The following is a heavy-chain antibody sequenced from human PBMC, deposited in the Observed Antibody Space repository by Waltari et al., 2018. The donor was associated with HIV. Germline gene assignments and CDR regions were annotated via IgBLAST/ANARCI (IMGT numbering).Heavy chain of an antibody. J-gene: IGHJ4*02. CDR1: GGSFSGYY. D-gene: IGHD3-10*01. V-gene: IGHV4-34*01. CDR2: IKHIGST. CDR3: ARHVITMVRGALLSGEFDY. Sequence: QVQLQQWGAGLLKPSETLSLTCAVYGGSFSGYYWSWIRQPPGKGLEWIGEIKHIGSTNYNPTLKSRVTRTVDTSKNQFSLNLSSVTAADTAVYYCARHVITMVRGALLSGEFDYWGQGTLVTVSS.